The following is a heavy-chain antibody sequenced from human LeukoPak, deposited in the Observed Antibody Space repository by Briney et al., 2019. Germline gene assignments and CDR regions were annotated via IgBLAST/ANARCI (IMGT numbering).Heavy chain of an antibody. V-gene: IGHV4-34*01. D-gene: IGHD3-10*01. Sequence: SETLSLTCAVYGGSFSGYYWSWIRQPPGKGLEWIGEINHSGSTNYNPSLKSRVTISVDTSKNQFSLKLSPVTAADTAVYYCARRGVGFGELFPSYYYYYMDIWGKGTTVTISS. J-gene: IGHJ6*03. CDR3: ARRGVGFGELFPSYYYYYMDI. CDR1: GGSFSGYY. CDR2: INHSGST.